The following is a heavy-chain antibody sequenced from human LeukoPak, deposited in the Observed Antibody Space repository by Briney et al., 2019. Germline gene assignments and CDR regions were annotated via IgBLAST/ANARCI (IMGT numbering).Heavy chain of an antibody. CDR3: ARAYMVRGGFDY. V-gene: IGHV3-66*01. J-gene: IGHJ4*02. CDR1: GFTVSSNY. Sequence: GGSLRLSCAASGFTVSSNYMSWVRQAPGKGLEWVSVIYSGGSTYYADSVKGRFTISRDNSKNTLYLQMNSLRAEDTAVYYCARAYMVRGGFDYWGQGTLVTVSS. D-gene: IGHD3-10*01. CDR2: IYSGGST.